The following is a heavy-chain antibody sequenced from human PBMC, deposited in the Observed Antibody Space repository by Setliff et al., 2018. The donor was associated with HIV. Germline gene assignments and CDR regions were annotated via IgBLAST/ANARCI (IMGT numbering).Heavy chain of an antibody. CDR3: VNPSGAMGDFDS. D-gene: IGHD3-16*01. CDR2: IYYHGST. J-gene: IGHJ4*02. CDR1: GGSISSTNYF. V-gene: IGHV4-39*01. Sequence: SETLSLTCTVSGGSISSTNYFWGWIRQPPGKGLEWIGTIYYHGSTYYDPSLKSRVTISIDTSKNQFSLQLTSVTAADTAVYYCVNPSGAMGDFDSWGQGTLVTVSS.